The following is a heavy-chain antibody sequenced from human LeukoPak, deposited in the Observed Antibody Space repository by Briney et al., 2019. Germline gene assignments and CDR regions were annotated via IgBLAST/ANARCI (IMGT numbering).Heavy chain of an antibody. CDR3: ASTRGSWHLGYYYYYMDV. V-gene: IGHV4-39*01. D-gene: IGHD6-13*01. Sequence: SETLSLTCTVSGGSISSSSYYWGWIRQPPGKGLEWIGSSYYSGSTYYNPSLKSRVTISVDTSKNQFSLKLSSVTAADTAVYYCASTRGSWHLGYYYYYMDVWGKGTTVTVSS. J-gene: IGHJ6*03. CDR2: SYYSGST. CDR1: GGSISSSSYY.